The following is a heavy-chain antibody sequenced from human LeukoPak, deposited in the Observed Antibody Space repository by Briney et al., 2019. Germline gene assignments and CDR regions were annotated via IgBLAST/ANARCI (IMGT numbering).Heavy chain of an antibody. V-gene: IGHV4-39*01. D-gene: IGHD6-13*01. CDR2: IYYSGST. J-gene: IGHJ4*02. Sequence: NPSETLSLTCTGSGGSISSSSYYWGWIRQPPGKGLEWIGTIYYSGSTDYNPSLKSRVTISVDTSKNQFSLKLSSVTAADTAVYYCARRSSSWPFDYWGQGTLVTVSS. CDR1: GGSISSSSYY. CDR3: ARRSSSWPFDY.